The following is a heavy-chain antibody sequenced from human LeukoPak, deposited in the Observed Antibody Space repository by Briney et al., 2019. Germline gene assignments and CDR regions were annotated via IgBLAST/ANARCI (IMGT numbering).Heavy chain of an antibody. CDR3: ARGYSTSWTYYFDY. V-gene: IGHV4-59*01. J-gene: IGHJ4*02. CDR1: DGAITGYY. Sequence: SETLSLTCTVSDGAITGYYWGWIRQPPGKGLDWIGHLHFGGSTNYNPSLKSRVTISVDTSKNHFSLRLSSVTAADTAVYYCARGYSTSWTYYFDYWGQGALVTVSS. CDR2: LHFGGST. D-gene: IGHD6-13*01.